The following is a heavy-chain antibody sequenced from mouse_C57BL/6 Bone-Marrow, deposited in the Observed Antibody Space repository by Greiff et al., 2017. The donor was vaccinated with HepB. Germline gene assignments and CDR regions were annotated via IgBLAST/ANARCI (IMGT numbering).Heavy chain of an antibody. CDR2: INYDGSST. Sequence: EVMLVESEGGLVQPGSSMKLSCTASGFTFSDYYMAWVRQVPEKGLEWVANINYDGSSTYYLDSLKSRFIISRDNAKNILYLQMSSLKSEDTATYYCARGGLRPFDYWGQGTTLTVSS. V-gene: IGHV5-16*01. CDR1: GFTFSDYY. J-gene: IGHJ2*01. CDR3: ARGGLRPFDY. D-gene: IGHD2-4*01.